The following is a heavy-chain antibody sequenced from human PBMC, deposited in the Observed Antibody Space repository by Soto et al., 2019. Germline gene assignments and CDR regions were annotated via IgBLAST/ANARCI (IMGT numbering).Heavy chain of an antibody. CDR1: GGTLSSYT. CDR3: GRGATLVDGDNLDDYYYYYMDL. J-gene: IGHJ6*03. CDR2: IIPLLGTA. D-gene: IGHD4-17*01. V-gene: IGHV1-69*08. Sequence: QVQLEQSGAEVKRPGSSVTVSCKASGGTLSSYTISWVRQAPGQGLEWMGGIIPLLGTAKYAQKFQGRVIMIADNFANNTCLELTGLSSADTTNNYCGRGATLVDGDNLDDYYYYYMDLWGKGTTVTVSS.